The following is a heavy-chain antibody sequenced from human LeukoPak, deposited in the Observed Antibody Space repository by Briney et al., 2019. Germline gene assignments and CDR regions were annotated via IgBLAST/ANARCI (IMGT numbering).Heavy chain of an antibody. CDR2: ISYDGSNK. J-gene: IGHJ5*02. Sequence: QSGGSLRLSCAASGFTFSSYGMHWVRQAPGKGLEWVAVISYDGSNKYYADSVKGRFTISRDNSKNTLYLQMNSLRAEDTAVYYCARDLPTVTTYLPFDPWGQGTLVTVSS. V-gene: IGHV3-30*03. CDR3: ARDLPTVTTYLPFDP. CDR1: GFTFSSYG. D-gene: IGHD4-17*01.